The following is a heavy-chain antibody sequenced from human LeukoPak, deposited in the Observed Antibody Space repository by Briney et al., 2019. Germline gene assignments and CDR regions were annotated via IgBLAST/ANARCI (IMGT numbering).Heavy chain of an antibody. CDR2: IYSGGST. CDR3: ARDSRYYDSSGYYHNYYGMDV. V-gene: IGHV3-66*01. D-gene: IGHD3-22*01. CDR1: GFTVSSNY. J-gene: IGHJ6*02. Sequence: PGGSLRLSCAASGFTVSSNYMSWVRQAPGKGLEWVSVIYSGGSTYYPDPVKGRFTISRDNSKNTLYLQMDSLRAEDTAVYYCARDSRYYDSSGYYHNYYGMDVWGQGTTVTVSS.